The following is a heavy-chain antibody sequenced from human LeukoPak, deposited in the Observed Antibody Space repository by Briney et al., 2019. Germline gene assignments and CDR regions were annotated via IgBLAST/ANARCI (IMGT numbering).Heavy chain of an antibody. CDR2: IYYRGNA. CDR3: AREEDRSGD. J-gene: IGHJ4*02. Sequence: PSETLSLTCTVSGGFISSYYWSWIRQPAGKGLEWIGSIYYRGNAYYNPSLKSRVTISVDTSKNQFSLSLSSVTAADTAVYYCAREEDRSGDWGQGTLVTVTS. CDR1: GGFISSYY. V-gene: IGHV4-4*07. D-gene: IGHD3-22*01.